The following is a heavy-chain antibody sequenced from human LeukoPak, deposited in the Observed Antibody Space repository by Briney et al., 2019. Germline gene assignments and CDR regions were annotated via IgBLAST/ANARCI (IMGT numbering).Heavy chain of an antibody. CDR1: GYTFTGYY. Sequence: ASVKVSCKASGYTFTGYYMHWVRQAPGQGLEWMGWINPNSGGTNYEQKFQGRVTMTRDTSISTDYMELSRLRSDDTAVHYCASATSIVVVTAFDYWGQGTLVTVSS. CDR3: ASATSIVVVTAFDY. V-gene: IGHV1-2*02. D-gene: IGHD2-21*02. J-gene: IGHJ4*02. CDR2: INPNSGGT.